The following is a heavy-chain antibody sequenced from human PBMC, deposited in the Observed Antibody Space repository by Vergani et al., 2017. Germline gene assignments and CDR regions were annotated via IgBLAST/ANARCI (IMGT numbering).Heavy chain of an antibody. V-gene: IGHV1-18*01. Sequence: QVQPVQSGAEVKKPGASVKVFCKASGYTLTSYGISWVRQATGQGLEWMGWISAYNGNTNYAQKLQGRGTMTTDTSTSTAYMELRSLRSDDTAVYYCARDLTTVEPGSVDYWGQGTLVTVSS. D-gene: IGHD4-23*01. CDR1: GYTLTSYG. CDR3: ARDLTTVEPGSVDY. J-gene: IGHJ4*02. CDR2: ISAYNGNT.